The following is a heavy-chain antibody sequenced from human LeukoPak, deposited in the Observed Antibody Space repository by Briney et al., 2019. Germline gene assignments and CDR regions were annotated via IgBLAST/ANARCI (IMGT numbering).Heavy chain of an antibody. Sequence: SQTLSLTCTVSGGSISSGGYYWSWIRQHPGKGLEWLGYIYYSGSTYYNPSLKSRVTISVDTSKNQFSLKLSSVTAADTAVYYCAREGYYGSGSYWYYFDYWGQGTLVTVSS. CDR1: GGSISSGGYY. J-gene: IGHJ4*02. CDR3: AREGYYGSGSYWYYFDY. V-gene: IGHV4-31*03. CDR2: IYYSGST. D-gene: IGHD3-10*01.